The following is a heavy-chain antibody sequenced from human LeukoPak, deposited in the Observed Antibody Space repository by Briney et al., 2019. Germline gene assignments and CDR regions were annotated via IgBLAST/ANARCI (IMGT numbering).Heavy chain of an antibody. CDR1: GGSISSSSYY. J-gene: IGHJ4*02. CDR2: IYYSGST. V-gene: IGHV4-39*01. D-gene: IGHD2-2*01. Sequence: SETLSLTCTVSGGSISSSSYYWGWIRQPPGKGLEWIGSIYYSGSTYYNPSLKSRVTISVDTSKNQFSLKLSSVTAADTAVYYCARPPIPYCSSTSCPRGVWGQGTLVAVSS. CDR3: ARPPIPYCSSTSCPRGV.